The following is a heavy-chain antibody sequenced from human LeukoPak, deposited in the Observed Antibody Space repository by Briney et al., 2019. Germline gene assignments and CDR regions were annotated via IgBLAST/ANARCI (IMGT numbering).Heavy chain of an antibody. J-gene: IGHJ4*02. D-gene: IGHD3-16*02. V-gene: IGHV5-51*01. CDR2: IYRGDSDT. CDR3: ARAVDDYIWGSYRHYYFDY. Sequence: GESLKISCKGSGYSFTSYWIGWVRQMPGKGLEWMGIIYRGDSDTRYSPSFQGQVTISADKSISTAYLQWSSLKASDTAMYYCARAVDDYIWGSYRHYYFDYWGQGTLVTVSS. CDR1: GYSFTSYW.